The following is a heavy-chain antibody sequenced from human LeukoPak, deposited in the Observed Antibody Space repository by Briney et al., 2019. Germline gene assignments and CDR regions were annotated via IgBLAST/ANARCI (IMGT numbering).Heavy chain of an antibody. CDR1: GYSFTSYW. D-gene: IGHD3-3*01. V-gene: IGHV5-51*01. Sequence: GESLKISCKSSGYSFTSYWIGWVRQMPGKGLEWMGIIYPGDSDTRYSPSFQGQVTISADKSISTAYLQWSSLKASDTAMYYCARRGPHYDSPTDYWGQGTRVTVSS. J-gene: IGHJ4*02. CDR2: IYPGDSDT. CDR3: ARRGPHYDSPTDY.